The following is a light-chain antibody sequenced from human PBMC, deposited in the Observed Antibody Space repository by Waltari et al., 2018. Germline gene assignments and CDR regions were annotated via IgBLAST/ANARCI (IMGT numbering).Light chain of an antibody. V-gene: IGLV7-43*01. CDR3: LLFFDNSRV. Sequence: QTVVTQEPSLTVSPGGTVTLTCASSAGEVTSGHHANWLQRRPGQPPPLLIFSTNHKHPSTPARFSGSLLGGKAALTLSEVQSEDEADYYCLLFFDNSRVFGGGTKLTVL. J-gene: IGLJ3*02. CDR2: STN. CDR1: AGEVTSGHH.